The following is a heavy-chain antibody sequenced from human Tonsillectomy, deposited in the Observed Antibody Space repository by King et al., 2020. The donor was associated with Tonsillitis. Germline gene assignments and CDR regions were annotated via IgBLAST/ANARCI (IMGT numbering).Heavy chain of an antibody. D-gene: IGHD1-1*01. CDR3: AKDWIRNWNRDGYYYYYGMDV. V-gene: IGHV3-30*18. J-gene: IGHJ6*02. CDR1: GFTFSSYG. CDR2: ISYDGSNK. Sequence: VQLVESGGGVVQPGRSLRLSCAASGFTFSSYGMHWVRQAPGKGLEWVAVISYDGSNKYYADSVKGRFTISRDNSKNTLYLQMNSLRAEDTAVYYCAKDWIRNWNRDGYYYYYGMDVWGQGTTVTVSS.